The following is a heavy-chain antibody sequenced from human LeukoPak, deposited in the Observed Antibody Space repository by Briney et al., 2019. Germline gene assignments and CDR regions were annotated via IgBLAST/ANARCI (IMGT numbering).Heavy chain of an antibody. CDR2: ISSSSYI. D-gene: IGHD2-2*01. CDR1: GFTFSSYS. CDR3: AKLDTPAAIAPYYFDY. J-gene: IGHJ4*02. Sequence: KPGGSLRLSCAASGFTFSSYSMNWVRQAPGKGLEWVSSISSSSYIYYADSVKGRFTISRDNAKNSLYLQMNSLRAEDTAVYYCAKLDTPAAIAPYYFDYWGRGTLVTVSS. V-gene: IGHV3-21*01.